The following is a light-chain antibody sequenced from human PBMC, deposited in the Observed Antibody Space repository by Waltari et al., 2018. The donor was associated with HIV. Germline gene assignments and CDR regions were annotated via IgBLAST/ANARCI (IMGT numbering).Light chain of an antibody. CDR3: AAWDDSLSGWV. CDR2: RNN. Sequence: QSVLTQPPSASGTPGQRVTISCSGSSSNIGSNYVYWYQQLPGTAPKLLIYRNNRRPSGVPDRFAGSKSGTSASLAISGLRSEDEADYYCAAWDDSLSGWVFGGGTKLTVL. CDR1: SSNIGSNY. J-gene: IGLJ3*02. V-gene: IGLV1-47*01.